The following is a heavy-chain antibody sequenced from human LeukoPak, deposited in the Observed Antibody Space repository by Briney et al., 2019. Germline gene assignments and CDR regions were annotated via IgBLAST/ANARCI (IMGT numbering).Heavy chain of an antibody. CDR3: ASEVEALLDH. CDR2: TSYEGNGT. J-gene: IGHJ4*02. V-gene: IGHV3-30*03. D-gene: IGHD2-15*01. Sequence: GGSLRLSCSASGFSVSKSVMYWLRQAPGMGLEWVAATSYEGNGTFYAGSVKGRFTMSRDNSNNIVYLQMNSLRHEDTALYYCASEVEALLDHWGQGTLVTVSS. CDR1: GFSVSKSV.